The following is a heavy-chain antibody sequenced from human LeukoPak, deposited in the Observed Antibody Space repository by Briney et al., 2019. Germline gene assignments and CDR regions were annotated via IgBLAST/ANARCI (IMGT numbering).Heavy chain of an antibody. Sequence: PGGSLRLSCAASGFTFSSYAMSWVLQAPGKGLEWVSAISGSGGSTYYADSVKGRFTISRDNSKNTLYLQMNSLRAEDTAVYYCASPFCSSTSCYRRYYYYGMDVWGQGTTVTVSS. CDR3: ASPFCSSTSCYRRYYYYGMDV. CDR1: GFTFSSYA. J-gene: IGHJ6*02. V-gene: IGHV3-23*01. D-gene: IGHD2-2*01. CDR2: ISGSGGST.